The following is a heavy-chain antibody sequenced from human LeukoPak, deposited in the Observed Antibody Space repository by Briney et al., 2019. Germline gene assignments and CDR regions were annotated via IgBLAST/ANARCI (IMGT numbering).Heavy chain of an antibody. V-gene: IGHV3-30*02. J-gene: IGHJ4*02. CDR1: GFTFSSYG. Sequence: PGGSLRLSCAASGFTFSSYGMHWVRQAPGKGLEWVACIRYDGSNKYYADSVKGRFTISRDNSKNTLYLQMNSLRAEDTAVYYCAKAWGRDLDIVVVPAAIAPDYWGQGTLVTVSS. CDR2: IRYDGSNK. D-gene: IGHD2-2*01. CDR3: AKAWGRDLDIVVVPAAIAPDY.